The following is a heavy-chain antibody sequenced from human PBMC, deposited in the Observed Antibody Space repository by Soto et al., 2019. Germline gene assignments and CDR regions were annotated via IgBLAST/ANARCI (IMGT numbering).Heavy chain of an antibody. J-gene: IGHJ3*02. CDR3: VRYGRRLGAFDI. CDR2: ISGSGGST. V-gene: IGHV3-23*01. Sequence: GGSLRLSCAASGFTFSSYAMSWVRQAPGKGLEWVSAISGSGGSTYYADSVKGRFTISRDNSKNTLYLQMNSLRAEDTAVYYCVRYGRRLGAFDIWGQGTMVTVSS. D-gene: IGHD4-17*01. CDR1: GFTFSSYA.